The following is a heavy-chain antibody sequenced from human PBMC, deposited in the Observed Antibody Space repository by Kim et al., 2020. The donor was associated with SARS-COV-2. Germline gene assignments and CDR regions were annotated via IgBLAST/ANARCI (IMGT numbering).Heavy chain of an antibody. J-gene: IGHJ6*01. V-gene: IGHV3-9*01. Sequence: GGSLRLSCAASGFTFDDYVMHWVRQAPGKGLEWVPGISWNSGSIGYAESVKGRLTTSRDNAKNSLYLHMYSLRAEETALYYCAKDIGDADYYGSGSNYY. CDR1: GFTFDDYV. D-gene: IGHD3-10*01. CDR3: AKDIGDADYYGSGSNYY. CDR2: ISWNSGSI.